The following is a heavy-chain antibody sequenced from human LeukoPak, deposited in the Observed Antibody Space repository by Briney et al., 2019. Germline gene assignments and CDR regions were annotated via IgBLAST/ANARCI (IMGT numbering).Heavy chain of an antibody. Sequence: GGSLRLSCAASGFTFRSYSMNWVRQAPGKGLEGVSYISSSSSNIYYADSVKGRFTISRDNSKNTLYLQMNSLRAEDTAVYYCAKGQLVDYGMDVWGQGTTVTVSS. V-gene: IGHV3-48*01. CDR1: GFTFRSYS. CDR3: AKGQLVDYGMDV. CDR2: ISSSSSNI. D-gene: IGHD2-15*01. J-gene: IGHJ6*02.